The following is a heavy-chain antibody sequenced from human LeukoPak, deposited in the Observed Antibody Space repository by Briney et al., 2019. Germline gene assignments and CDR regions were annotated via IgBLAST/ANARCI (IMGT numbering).Heavy chain of an antibody. Sequence: GEPLKISCKGSGNRFTSHWIVWVRPIPGKGLEWMGIIYPGDSDTRYSPSFQDQLTISADKSISTAYLQWSSLKASDTATYYCARRGSGCVAFDYWGQGALVTVSS. J-gene: IGHJ4*02. D-gene: IGHD6-19*01. CDR3: ARRGSGCVAFDY. CDR2: IYPGDSDT. CDR1: GNRFTSHW. V-gene: IGHV5-51*01.